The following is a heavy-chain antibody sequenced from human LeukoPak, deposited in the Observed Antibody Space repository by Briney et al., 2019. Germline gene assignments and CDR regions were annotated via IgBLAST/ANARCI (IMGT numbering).Heavy chain of an antibody. CDR2: ISNSSSTI. V-gene: IGHV3-48*02. Sequence: GGSLRLSCAASGFTFSSYSMNWVRQAPGKGLEWVSYISNSSSTIYYADSVKGRFTISRDNTKNSLYLQMNSLRDEDTAVYYCARNGVRGYYYGYGMDVWGQGTTVTVSS. D-gene: IGHD3-10*01. CDR1: GFTFSSYS. CDR3: ARNGVRGYYYGYGMDV. J-gene: IGHJ6*02.